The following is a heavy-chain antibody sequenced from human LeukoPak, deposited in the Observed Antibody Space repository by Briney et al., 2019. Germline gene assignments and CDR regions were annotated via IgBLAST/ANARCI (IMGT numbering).Heavy chain of an antibody. D-gene: IGHD2-2*01. V-gene: IGHV3-74*01. CDR3: ARASSFCSSTSCTHDS. CDR1: GFTFSSYC. Sequence: GGSLRLSCAASGFTFSSYCMHWVRQAPGKGLVWVSRINSDGSSTNYADSVKGRFTISRDNAKNTLYLQMNSLRVDDTDVYYCARASSFCSSTSCTHDSWGQGTPVTVSS. CDR2: INSDGSST. J-gene: IGHJ5*01.